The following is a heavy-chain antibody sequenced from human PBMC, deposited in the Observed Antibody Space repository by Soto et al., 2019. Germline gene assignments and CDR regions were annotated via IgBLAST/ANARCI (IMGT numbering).Heavy chain of an antibody. CDR3: AREGAKIAAGAPRGLDY. D-gene: IGHD6-25*01. Sequence: QVQLVQSGAEVKKPGSSVKVSCKASGGTFSSYTISWVRQAPGQGLEWMGRIIPILGIANYAQKFQGRVPITGDKPTSTAYREGSGLRPEDTAVYYGAREGAKIAAGAPRGLDYGGRGP. J-gene: IGHJ4*03. CDR2: IIPILGIA. CDR1: GGTFSSYT. V-gene: IGHV1-69*08.